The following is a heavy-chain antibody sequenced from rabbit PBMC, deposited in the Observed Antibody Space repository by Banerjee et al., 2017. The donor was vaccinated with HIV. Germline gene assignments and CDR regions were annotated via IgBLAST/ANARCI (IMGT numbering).Heavy chain of an antibody. D-gene: IGHD8-1*01. Sequence: QEQLGESGGGLVQPEGSLTLTCTASGFSFSSSYYMCWVRQAPGKGLEWIACIYAGDTDTTWYASRAKGRFTISKTSSTTVTLQMTSLTAADTATYFCARGWDAGSSSVYTDEFNLWGPGTQVTVS. J-gene: IGHJ4*01. CDR3: ARGWDAGSSSVYTDEFNL. CDR1: GFSFSSSYY. V-gene: IGHV1S45*01. CDR2: IYAGDTDTT.